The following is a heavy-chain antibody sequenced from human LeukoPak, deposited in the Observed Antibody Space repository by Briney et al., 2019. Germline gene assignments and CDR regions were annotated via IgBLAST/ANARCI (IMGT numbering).Heavy chain of an antibody. CDR1: GGTFSSYA. Sequence: SVKVSCKASGGTFSSYAISWVRQAPGQGLEWMEGIIPIFGTANYAQKFQGRVTITTDESTSTAYMELSSLRSEDTAVYYCASLTMVRGRHYYYYMDVWGKGTTVTVSS. CDR3: ASLTMVRGRHYYYYMDV. J-gene: IGHJ6*03. V-gene: IGHV1-69*05. D-gene: IGHD3-10*01. CDR2: IIPIFGTA.